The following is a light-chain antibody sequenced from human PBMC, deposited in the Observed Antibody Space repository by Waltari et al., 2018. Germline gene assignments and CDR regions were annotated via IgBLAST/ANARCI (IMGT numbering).Light chain of an antibody. J-gene: IGLJ3*02. V-gene: IGLV1-51*02. CDR1: SSNIGNNY. CDR2: ENT. Sequence: QSVLTQPPSVSAAPGQKVTISCSGSSSNIGNNYVSWYQQLPGTAPKLLIDENTQRLSVFPDRFSGSRSGTSATLGITGLQTGDEADYYCGTWDSSLSAWVFGGGTKLTVL. CDR3: GTWDSSLSAWV.